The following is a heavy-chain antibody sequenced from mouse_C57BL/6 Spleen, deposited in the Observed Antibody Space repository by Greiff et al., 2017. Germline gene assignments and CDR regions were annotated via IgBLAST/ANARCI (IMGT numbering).Heavy chain of an antibody. CDR1: GYTFTDYD. D-gene: IGHD1-1*02. J-gene: IGHJ4*01. Sequence: EVLLVESGPELVKPGASVKLPCKASGYTFTDYDMDWVKQSHGKSLEWIGDINPNNGGTIYNQKFKGKATLTVAKASSTAYMELRSLTSEDTAVXYCAKGFSYYGGDYWAMDDWGKGTSVTVSS. CDR3: AKGFSYYGGDYWAMDD. CDR2: INPNNGGT. V-gene: IGHV1-18*01.